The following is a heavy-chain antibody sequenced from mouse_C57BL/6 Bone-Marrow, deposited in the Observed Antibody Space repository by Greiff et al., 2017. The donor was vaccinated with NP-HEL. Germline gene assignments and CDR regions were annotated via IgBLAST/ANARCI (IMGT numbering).Heavy chain of an antibody. Sequence: EVQLQESGPGLVKPSQSLSLTCSVTGYSITSGYYWNWIRQFPGNKLEWVGYISYDGSNNYNASLKNRISITLDTSKNQFFLNLNSVTTEETATYYCARVDLYGSFAYGGKGTLVTVSA. D-gene: IGHD1-1*01. CDR1: GYSITSGYY. J-gene: IGHJ3*01. CDR2: ISYDGSN. V-gene: IGHV3-6*01. CDR3: ARVDLYGSFAY.